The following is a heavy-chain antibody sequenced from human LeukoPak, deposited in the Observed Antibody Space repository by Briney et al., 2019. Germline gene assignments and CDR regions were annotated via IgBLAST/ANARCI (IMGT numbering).Heavy chain of an antibody. J-gene: IGHJ4*02. CDR1: GFTFSSYG. D-gene: IGHD6-13*01. CDR3: AKSLSGYSNDWYCLHY. V-gene: IGHV3-30*02. CDR2: TRFDGSNK. Sequence: GGSLRLSCAPSGFTFSSYGMHWVRQAPGKGLQWVAFTRFDGSNKYYADSVNGRFTVSRDNSRNTLYLQMNSLRTEDTAVYYCAKSLSGYSNDWYCLHYWGQGTLVTLYS.